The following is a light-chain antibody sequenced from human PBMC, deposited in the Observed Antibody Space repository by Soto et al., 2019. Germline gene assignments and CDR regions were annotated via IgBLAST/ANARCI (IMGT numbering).Light chain of an antibody. CDR2: RNI. CDR1: SSNIGSNY. V-gene: IGLV1-47*01. CDR3: SAWNDSLSVL. Sequence: QSVLTQPPSASGTPGQRVTISCSGSSSNIGSNYVYWYQQFPGTAPKLLIYRNIERPSGVPDRFSGSKSGTSASLAISGLRSEDEADYFCSAWNDSLSVLFGGGTKLTVL. J-gene: IGLJ2*01.